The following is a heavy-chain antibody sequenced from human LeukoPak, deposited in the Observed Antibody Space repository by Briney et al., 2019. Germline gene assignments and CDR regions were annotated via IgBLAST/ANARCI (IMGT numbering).Heavy chain of an antibody. J-gene: IGHJ4*02. Sequence: SETLSLTCTVSGGSISSYYWSWIRQPPGKGLEWIGYIYCSGSTNYNPSLKSRVTISVDTSKNQFSLKLSSETAADTAVYYCARITYYYDSSGYYFGYYFDYWGQGTLVTVSS. CDR2: IYCSGST. D-gene: IGHD3-22*01. CDR3: ARITYYYDSSGYYFGYYFDY. CDR1: GGSISSYY. V-gene: IGHV4-59*01.